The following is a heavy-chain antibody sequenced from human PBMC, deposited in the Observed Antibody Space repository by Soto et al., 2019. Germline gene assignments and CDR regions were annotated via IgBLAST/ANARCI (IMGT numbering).Heavy chain of an antibody. CDR2: VHSSGST. CDR3: ARDQGVAAAGITWFDP. J-gene: IGHJ5*02. D-gene: IGHD6-13*01. V-gene: IGHV4-4*07. Sequence: SETLSLTCTVSGDSMNTYHWSWIRQPAGKGLEWIGHVHSSGSTNYNPSLKSRVTMSVDTSKNQFSLRLMSVTAADTAVYYCARDQGVAAAGITWFDPWGQVSLVTVSS. CDR1: GDSMNTYH.